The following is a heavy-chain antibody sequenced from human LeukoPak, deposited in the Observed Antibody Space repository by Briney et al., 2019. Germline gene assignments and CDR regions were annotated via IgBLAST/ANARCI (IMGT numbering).Heavy chain of an antibody. CDR1: GFTFSTYA. J-gene: IGHJ4*02. CDR3: ARGFLGGTDQYFDS. D-gene: IGHD6-19*01. V-gene: IGHV3-23*01. Sequence: GGPLRLSCAAAGFTFSTYAMNWVRQAPAKGLEWVSTIGGGGPTTDYADSVKDRFTISRDNSKNTLYLQMNSLRAEDTAVFFCARGFLGGTDQYFDSWGQGTLVTVSS. CDR2: IGGGGPTT.